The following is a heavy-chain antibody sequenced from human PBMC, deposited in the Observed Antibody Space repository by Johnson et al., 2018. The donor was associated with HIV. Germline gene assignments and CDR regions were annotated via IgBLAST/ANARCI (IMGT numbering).Heavy chain of an antibody. Sequence: VQLVESGGGLVQPGGSLRLSCAASGFTVSSNYMSWVRQAPGKGLEWVSVIYSGGSRHYADSVKGRFTISRDNSKNTLYLQMGSLRAEDMAVYYCARGETTVTLCAFDIWGQGTMVTVSS. CDR3: ARGETTVTLCAFDI. J-gene: IGHJ3*02. V-gene: IGHV3-66*02. CDR2: IYSGGSR. D-gene: IGHD4-17*01. CDR1: GFTVSSNY.